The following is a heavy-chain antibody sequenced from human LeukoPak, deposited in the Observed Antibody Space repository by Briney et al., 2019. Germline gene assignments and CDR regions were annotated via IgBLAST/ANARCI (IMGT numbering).Heavy chain of an antibody. CDR1: GGSISSSGYY. CDR3: ARWGSGWYFDY. Sequence: SETLSLTCTVSGGSISSSGYYWGWIRQPPGEGLEWIGNIYYTGNTNYNPSLKSRLTILVDTSKNHFSLKLSAVTAADTAIYYCARWGSGWYFDYWGQGNLVIVSS. D-gene: IGHD6-19*01. V-gene: IGHV4-39*07. J-gene: IGHJ4*02. CDR2: IYYTGNT.